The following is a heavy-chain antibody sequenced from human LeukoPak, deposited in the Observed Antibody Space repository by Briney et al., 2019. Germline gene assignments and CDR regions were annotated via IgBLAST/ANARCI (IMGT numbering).Heavy chain of an antibody. D-gene: IGHD4-17*01. J-gene: IGHJ4*02. Sequence: GGSLRLSCAASGFIFSDYGMSWVRQAPGKGLEWVSTIGGRGGSTYYADSMKGRFTISRDNSKNTLYLQMNSLRADHTALYYCAKGSDYGLSSFDSWGPGTLVTVSS. V-gene: IGHV3-23*01. CDR1: GFIFSDYG. CDR3: AKGSDYGLSSFDS. CDR2: IGGRGGST.